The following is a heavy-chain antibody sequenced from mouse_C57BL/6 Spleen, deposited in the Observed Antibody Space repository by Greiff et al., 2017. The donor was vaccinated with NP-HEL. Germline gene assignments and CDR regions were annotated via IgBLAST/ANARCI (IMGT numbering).Heavy chain of an antibody. J-gene: IGHJ1*03. V-gene: IGHV1-69*01. Sequence: QVQLQQPGAELVMPGASVKLSCKASGYTFTSYWMHWVKQRPGQGLEWIGEIDPSDSYTNYNQKFKGKSTLTVDKSSSTAYMQLSSLTSEDSAVYYCARRVLRSYWYFDVWGTGTTVTVSS. CDR2: IDPSDSYT. CDR1: GYTFTSYW. D-gene: IGHD1-1*01. CDR3: ARRVLRSYWYFDV.